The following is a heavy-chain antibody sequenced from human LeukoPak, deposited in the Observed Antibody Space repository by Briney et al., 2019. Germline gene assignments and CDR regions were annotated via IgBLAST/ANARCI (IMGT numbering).Heavy chain of an antibody. J-gene: IGHJ4*02. CDR3: ARDSTGTTAEVSY. Sequence: GASVKVSCKASGYTFTGYYMHWVRQAPGQGLEWMGWINPNSGGTNYAQKFQGRVTMTRDTSISTAYMELSRLRSDDTAVYYCARDSTGTTAEVSYWGQGTLVTVSS. CDR1: GYTFTGYY. D-gene: IGHD1-1*01. V-gene: IGHV1-2*02. CDR2: INPNSGGT.